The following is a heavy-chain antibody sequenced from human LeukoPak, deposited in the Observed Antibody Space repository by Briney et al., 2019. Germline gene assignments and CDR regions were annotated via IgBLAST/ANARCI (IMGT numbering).Heavy chain of an antibody. V-gene: IGHV4-31*03. D-gene: IGHD5-18*01. CDR2: IYYSGST. CDR1: GGSISSGGYY. Sequence: SQTLSLTCTVSGGSISSGGYYWTWIRQHPGKGLEWIGFIYYSGSTFYNPSLKSRVTMSVDTSKNQFSLKLSSVTAADTAVYYCARDHDTAMVKSSYFDYWGQGTLVTVSS. J-gene: IGHJ4*02. CDR3: ARDHDTAMVKSSYFDY.